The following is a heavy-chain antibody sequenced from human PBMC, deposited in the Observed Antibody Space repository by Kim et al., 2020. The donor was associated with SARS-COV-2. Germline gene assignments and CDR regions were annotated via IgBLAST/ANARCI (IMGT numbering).Heavy chain of an antibody. V-gene: IGHV4-31*03. CDR2: IYYSGST. CDR3: ARGHRHGWELQAIDY. J-gene: IGHJ4*02. CDR1: GGSISSGGYY. Sequence: SETLSLTCTVSGGSISSGGYYWSWIRQHPGKGLEWIGYIYYSGSTYYNPSLKSRVTISVDTSKNQFSLKLSSVTAADTAVYYCARGHRHGWELQAIDYWGQGTLVTVSS. D-gene: IGHD1-26*01.